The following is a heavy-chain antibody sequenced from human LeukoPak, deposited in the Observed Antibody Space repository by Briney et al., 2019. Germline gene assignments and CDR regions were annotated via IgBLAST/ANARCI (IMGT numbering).Heavy chain of an antibody. J-gene: IGHJ6*03. Sequence: GASVKVSCKASGYTFTGYYMHWVRQAPGQGLEWMGWINPNSGGTNYAQKFQGRVTMTRDTSISTAYMELSSLRSEDTAVYYCARETGTTSVDYYMDVWGKGTTVTVSS. D-gene: IGHD1-7*01. CDR3: ARETGTTSVDYYMDV. CDR1: GYTFTGYY. V-gene: IGHV1-2*02. CDR2: INPNSGGT.